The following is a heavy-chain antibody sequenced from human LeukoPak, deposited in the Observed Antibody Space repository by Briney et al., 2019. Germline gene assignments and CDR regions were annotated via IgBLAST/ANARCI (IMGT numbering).Heavy chain of an antibody. J-gene: IGHJ4*02. D-gene: IGHD3-3*01. CDR3: ARDRSYDFWSGYSTPDY. V-gene: IGHV3-7*01. CDR2: IKQDGSEK. Sequence: GGSLRLSCAASGFTFSSYSMNWVRQAPGKGLEWVANIKQDGSEKYYVDSVKGRFTISRDNAKNSLYLQMNSLRAEDTAVYYCARDRSYDFWSGYSTPDYWGQGTLVTVSS. CDR1: GFTFSSYS.